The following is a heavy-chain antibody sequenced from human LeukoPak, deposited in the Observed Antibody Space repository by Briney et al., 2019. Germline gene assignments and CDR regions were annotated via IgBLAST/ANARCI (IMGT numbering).Heavy chain of an antibody. CDR2: IYHSGST. D-gene: IGHD6-13*01. CDR3: ARAFYGSSWYHKEDFFDY. CDR1: GGSISSSNW. V-gene: IGHV4-4*02. Sequence: PSETLSLTCAVSGGSISSSNWWGWVRQPPGKGLEWIGEIYHSGSTYYKPSLKSRVTISVDTSKNQFSLKLSSVTAADTAVYYCARAFYGSSWYHKEDFFDYWGQGTPVTVSS. J-gene: IGHJ4*02.